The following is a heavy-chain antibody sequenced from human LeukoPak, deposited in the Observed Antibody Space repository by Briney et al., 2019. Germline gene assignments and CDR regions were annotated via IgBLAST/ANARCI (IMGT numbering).Heavy chain of an antibody. CDR1: GYTFTSYG. CDR2: ISAYNGNT. J-gene: IGHJ4*02. CDR3: ARDRVDLLASGWYNY. D-gene: IGHD6-19*01. Sequence: ASVKVSCKASGYTFTSYGISWVRQAPRQGLEWMGWISAYNGNTNYAQKLQGRVTMTTDTSTSTAYMELRSLRSDDTAVYYCARDRVDLLASGWYNYWGQGTLVTVSS. V-gene: IGHV1-18*01.